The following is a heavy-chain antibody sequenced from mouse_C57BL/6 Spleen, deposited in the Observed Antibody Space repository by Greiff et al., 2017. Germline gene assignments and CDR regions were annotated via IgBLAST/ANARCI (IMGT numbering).Heavy chain of an antibody. CDR2: INPCGGYT. CDR3: ARDDDDGAGYAMED. Sequence: VPLQQSGAELAEPGASVKLSCKASGYPFPSYWLHWVTPRPGQGLEWVGYINPCGGYTKYNQKFKDKATLTADKSTSTAYMQLSRRTYEDSAVYYGARDDDDGAGYAMEDWGKGTSVTVSS. CDR1: GYPFPSYW. V-gene: IGHV1-7*01. D-gene: IGHD2-4*01. J-gene: IGHJ4*01.